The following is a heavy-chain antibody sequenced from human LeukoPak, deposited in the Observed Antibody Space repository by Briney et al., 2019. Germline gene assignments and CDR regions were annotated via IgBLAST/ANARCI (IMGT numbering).Heavy chain of an antibody. J-gene: IGHJ4*02. D-gene: IGHD6-13*01. CDR2: IYYSGST. Sequence: SETLSLTCAVYGGSFSGYYWSWLRQPPGKGLEWIGDIYYSGSTNYNPSLKSRVTISVETSKNQFSLKLSSVTAADTAVYYCARGDSSTWYSAFGYWGQGTPVTVSS. CDR3: ARGDSSTWYSAFGY. V-gene: IGHV4-59*01. CDR1: GGSFSGYY.